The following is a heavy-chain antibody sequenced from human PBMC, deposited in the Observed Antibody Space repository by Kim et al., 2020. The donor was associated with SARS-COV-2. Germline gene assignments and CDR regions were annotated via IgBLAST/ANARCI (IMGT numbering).Heavy chain of an antibody. CDR3: ARDWGVPDHDWHFDL. CDR1: GFTFSAYW. J-gene: IGHJ2*01. D-gene: IGHD3-16*01. Sequence: GGSLRLSCTASGFTFSAYWMHWVRQAPGKGLVWVSRITDTGNVQSYADSVKGRFTSSRDNAKNTLYLQMNSLRAEDTAVYYCARDWGVPDHDWHFDLWGRCTLVTVS. V-gene: IGHV3-74*01. CDR2: ITDTGNVQ.